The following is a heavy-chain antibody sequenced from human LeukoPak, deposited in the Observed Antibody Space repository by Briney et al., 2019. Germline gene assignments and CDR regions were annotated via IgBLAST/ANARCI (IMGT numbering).Heavy chain of an antibody. Sequence: QSGGSLRLSCAASGFTFSSYWMSWVRQAPGKGLEWVANIKQDGSEKYYVDSVKGRFTISRDNAKNSLYLQMNSLRAEDTAVYYCARPRNDFWSGSDAFDIWGQGTMVTVSS. D-gene: IGHD3-3*01. CDR2: IKQDGSEK. V-gene: IGHV3-7*01. CDR3: ARPRNDFWSGSDAFDI. J-gene: IGHJ3*02. CDR1: GFTFSSYW.